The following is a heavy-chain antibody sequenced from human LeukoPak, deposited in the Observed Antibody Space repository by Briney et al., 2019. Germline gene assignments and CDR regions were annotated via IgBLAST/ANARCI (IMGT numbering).Heavy chain of an antibody. Sequence: ASVKVSCKASGYTFTSYGISWVGQAPGQGLEWMGWISAYNGNTNYAQKLQGRVTMTTDTSTSTAYMELRSLRSDDTAVYYCARDDPNYYDSSGYPGDIDYWGQGTLVTVSS. CDR3: ARDDPNYYDSSGYPGDIDY. V-gene: IGHV1-18*01. CDR1: GYTFTSYG. CDR2: ISAYNGNT. D-gene: IGHD3-22*01. J-gene: IGHJ4*02.